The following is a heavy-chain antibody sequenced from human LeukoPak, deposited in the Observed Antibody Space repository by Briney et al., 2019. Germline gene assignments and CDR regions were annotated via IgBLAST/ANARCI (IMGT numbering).Heavy chain of an antibody. CDR2: IYSGGST. CDR1: GFTVSSNY. J-gene: IGHJ3*02. V-gene: IGHV3-53*01. D-gene: IGHD6-13*01. CDR3: ARDSGSSWYRGAFDI. Sequence: PGGSLRLSCAASGFTVSSNYMSWVRQAPGKGLEWVSVIYSGGSTYYADSVKGRFTISRDNSKNTLYLQMNSLRAEDTAMYYCARDSGSSWYRGAFDIWGQGTMVTVSS.